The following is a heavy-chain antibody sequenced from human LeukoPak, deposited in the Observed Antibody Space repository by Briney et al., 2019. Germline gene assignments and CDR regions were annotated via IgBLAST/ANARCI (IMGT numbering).Heavy chain of an antibody. CDR1: GGTFSSYA. CDR2: IIPIFGTA. J-gene: IGHJ6*03. Sequence: SVKVSCKASGGTFSSYAISWVRQAPGQGLEWMGGIIPIFGTANYAQKFQGRVTITADESTSTAYMELSSLRSEDTAVYYCAGYSGSYQDYYYYMDVWGKGTTVTVSS. V-gene: IGHV1-69*13. D-gene: IGHD1-26*01. CDR3: AGYSGSYQDYYYYMDV.